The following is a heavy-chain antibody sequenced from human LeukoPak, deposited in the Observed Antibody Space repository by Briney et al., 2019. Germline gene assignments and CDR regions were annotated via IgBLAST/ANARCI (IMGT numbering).Heavy chain of an antibody. J-gene: IGHJ6*02. CDR2: ISYDGGNK. D-gene: IGHD2/OR15-2a*01. V-gene: IGHV3-30*04. CDR1: GFTFSSYA. Sequence: GGSLRLSCAASGFTFSSYAMHWVRQAPGKGLEWVAVISYDGGNKYYADSVKGRFTISRDNSKNTLYLQMNSLRAEDTAVYYCARGGNPKPHYYYGMDVWGQGTTDTVSS. CDR3: ARGGNPKPHYYYGMDV.